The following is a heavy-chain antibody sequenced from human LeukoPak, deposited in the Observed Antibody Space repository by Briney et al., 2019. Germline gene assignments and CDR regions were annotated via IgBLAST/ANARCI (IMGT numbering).Heavy chain of an antibody. CDR2: INHSGST. J-gene: IGHJ6*03. Sequence: SETLSLTCSVYGGSFSDYDWSWIRQPPGKGLEWIGEINHSGSTNYNPSLKSRVTISVDTSKNQFSLKLRSVTAADRAVYYCARGRTGYQLLPTKKDYSYYYVDVWDKGTTVTVSS. V-gene: IGHV4-34*01. CDR1: GGSFSDYD. D-gene: IGHD2-2*01. CDR3: ARGRTGYQLLPTKKDYSYYYVDV.